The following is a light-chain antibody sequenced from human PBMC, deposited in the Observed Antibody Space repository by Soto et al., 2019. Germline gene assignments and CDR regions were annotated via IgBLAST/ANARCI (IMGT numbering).Light chain of an antibody. J-gene: IGKJ4*01. CDR3: QQFDGSSRALI. CDR1: QSVSSSTY. Sequence: EIVLTQSPGTLSLSPGERATFTCRASQSVSSSTYLAWYQQKPGQAPRLLIYDASSRATGIPDRFSGSGSGKDFTLTISRLEPEDFAVYFCQQFDGSSRALIFRGGTKVDI. V-gene: IGKV3-20*01. CDR2: DAS.